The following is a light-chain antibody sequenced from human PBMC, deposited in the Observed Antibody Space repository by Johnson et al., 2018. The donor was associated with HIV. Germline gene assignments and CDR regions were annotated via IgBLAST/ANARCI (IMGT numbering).Light chain of an antibody. J-gene: IGLJ1*01. CDR1: SSNIGNNY. Sequence: QSALTQPPSMSAAPGQKVTISCSGSSSNIGNNYVSWYQQLPGTAPKLLIYDNNKRPSGIPDRFSGSKSGTSATLGITGLQTGDEADYYCGTWDTSLSAYVFGTGTTVTVL. V-gene: IGLV1-51*01. CDR2: DNN. CDR3: GTWDTSLSAYV.